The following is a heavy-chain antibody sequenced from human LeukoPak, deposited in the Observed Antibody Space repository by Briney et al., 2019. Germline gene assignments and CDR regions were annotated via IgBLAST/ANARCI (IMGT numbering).Heavy chain of an antibody. Sequence: GRSLRLSCAASGFIFSSYAMHWVRQAPGKGLEWVAVIFYDGSNEYYADSVKGRFTISRDNSKNTLYLQMNRRRAEDTAVYYCARDGDMAAGYYGGEGTLVSVST. J-gene: IGHJ4*02. CDR3: ARDGDMAAGYY. D-gene: IGHD6-19*01. CDR1: GFIFSSYA. V-gene: IGHV3-30*01. CDR2: IFYDGSNE.